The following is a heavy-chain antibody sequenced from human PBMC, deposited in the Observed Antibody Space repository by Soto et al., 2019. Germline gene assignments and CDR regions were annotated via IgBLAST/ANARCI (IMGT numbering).Heavy chain of an antibody. J-gene: IGHJ5*02. CDR1: GLTFGDHY. V-gene: IGHV3-72*01. CDR3: SILEGA. CDR2: SRNKAKSYST. Sequence: EVQLVESGGGLVQPGGSLTLSCAVSGLTFGDHYMEWVRQAPGKGLEWVARSRNKAKSYSTDFAASVKGRFTISRDESKISLHLQMNSLMTMDTAVYYCSILEGAWGQGTLVTVSS. D-gene: IGHD2-21*01.